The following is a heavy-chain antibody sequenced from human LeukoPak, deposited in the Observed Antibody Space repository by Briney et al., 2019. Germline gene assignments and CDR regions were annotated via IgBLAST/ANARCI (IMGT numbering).Heavy chain of an antibody. J-gene: IGHJ4*02. V-gene: IGHV1-2*02. CDR1: GYTFTGYY. Sequence: ASVKVSCKASGYTFTGYYMHWVRQAPGQGLEWMGWINPDSGGTNYAQKFQGRVTMTRDTPISTAYMELSRLRSDDTAVYYCARGGDYVWGSYRPFDYWGQGTLVTVSS. CDR3: ARGGDYVWGSYRPFDY. D-gene: IGHD3-16*02. CDR2: INPDSGGT.